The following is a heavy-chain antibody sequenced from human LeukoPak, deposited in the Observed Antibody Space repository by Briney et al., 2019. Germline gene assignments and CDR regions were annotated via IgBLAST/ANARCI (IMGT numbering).Heavy chain of an antibody. V-gene: IGHV4-31*03. Sequence: SETLSLTCTVSGGSISSSSYSWGWIRQPPGKGLEWIGYIYYSGSTYYNPSLKSRVTISVDTSKNQFSLKLSSVTAADTAVYYCATEPKGLGSYYYLFDYWGQGTLVTVSP. CDR1: GGSISSSSYS. CDR3: ATEPKGLGSYYYLFDY. CDR2: IYYSGST. J-gene: IGHJ4*02. D-gene: IGHD1-26*01.